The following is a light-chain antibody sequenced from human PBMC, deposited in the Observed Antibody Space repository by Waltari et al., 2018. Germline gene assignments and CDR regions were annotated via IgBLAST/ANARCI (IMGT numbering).Light chain of an antibody. CDR1: QSISSW. Sequence: DIQMTQSPSTLSASIGDRVTITCRASQSISSWLAWYQQKPGKAPKLLIYKASSLESGVPSRFSGSGSGTEFTLTINSLQPDDFATYYCQQCNSYPITFGPGTKVDIK. CDR3: QQCNSYPIT. CDR2: KAS. J-gene: IGKJ3*01. V-gene: IGKV1-5*03.